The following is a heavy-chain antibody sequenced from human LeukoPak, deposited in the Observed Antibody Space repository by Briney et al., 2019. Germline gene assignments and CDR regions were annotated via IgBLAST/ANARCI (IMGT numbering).Heavy chain of an antibody. CDR1: GGTFSSYG. Sequence: ASVKFSCKASGGTFSSYGISWVRQAPGQGLEWMGWVSAYNGNTNYAQKLQGRVTMTTDTSTSTAYMELRSLRSDDTAVYYCARAFRGSYQDYWGQGTLVTVSS. V-gene: IGHV1-18*01. D-gene: IGHD1-26*01. J-gene: IGHJ4*02. CDR3: ARAFRGSYQDY. CDR2: VSAYNGNT.